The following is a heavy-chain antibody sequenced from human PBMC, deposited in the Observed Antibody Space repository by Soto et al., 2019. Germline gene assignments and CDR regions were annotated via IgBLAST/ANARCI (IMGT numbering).Heavy chain of an antibody. CDR2: LYNAGST. J-gene: IGHJ6*02. CDR1: GGSISRYY. D-gene: IGHD2-21*02. V-gene: IGHV4-59*01. CDR3: ARDLWGYCGTDCYPLDV. Sequence: QVRLQESGPGLVKPSETLSLTCTVSGGSISRYYWSWIRQPPGKGLEWIGYLYNAGSTIYNPSLKGRVTISVDMSQNQFSLNVNYVAAADTAVYYCARDLWGYCGTDCYPLDVWGQGTTVTVSS.